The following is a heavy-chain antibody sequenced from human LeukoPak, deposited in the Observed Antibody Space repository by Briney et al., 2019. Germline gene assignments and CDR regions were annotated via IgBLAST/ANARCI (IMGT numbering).Heavy chain of an antibody. CDR2: ISGSGGST. CDR1: GFTFSSYA. J-gene: IGHJ4*02. CDR3: AKDGMYGSGTN. V-gene: IGHV3-23*01. D-gene: IGHD3-10*01. Sequence: GGSLRLSCAASGFTFSSYAMSWVRQAPRKGLEWVSAISGSGGSTYYADSVKGRFTISRDNSKNTLYLQMNSLRAEDTAVYYCAKDGMYGSGTNWGQGTLVTVSS.